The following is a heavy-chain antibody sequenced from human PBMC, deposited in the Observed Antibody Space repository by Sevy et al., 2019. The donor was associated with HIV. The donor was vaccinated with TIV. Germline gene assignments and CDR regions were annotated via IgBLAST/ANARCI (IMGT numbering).Heavy chain of an antibody. CDR3: AGENAWGRGYS. Sequence: LSLTCTVSGGSITSLYWNWIRQPPGKGLEWIANIYYNGHINYNPSLKSRVTLSLDTSKHQFSLRLSSVTAADTAMYYCAGENAWGRGYSWGQGTLVTVSS. CDR2: IYYNGHI. D-gene: IGHD1-26*01. CDR1: GGSITSLY. V-gene: IGHV4-59*08. J-gene: IGHJ4*02.